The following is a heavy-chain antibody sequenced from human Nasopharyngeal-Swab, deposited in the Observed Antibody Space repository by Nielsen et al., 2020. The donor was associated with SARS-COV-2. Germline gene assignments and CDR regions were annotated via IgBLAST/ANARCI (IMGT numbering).Heavy chain of an antibody. J-gene: IGHJ3*02. CDR3: ARDRRYCSSTSCYDHAFDI. V-gene: IGHV1-24*01. Sequence: ASVKVSCKVSGYTLTELSMHWVRQAPGKGLEWMGGFDPEDGETIYAQKFQGRVTMTEDTSTDTAYMELSSLRSEDTAVYYCARDRRYCSSTSCYDHAFDIWGQGTMVTVSS. CDR1: GYTLTELS. D-gene: IGHD2-2*01. CDR2: FDPEDGET.